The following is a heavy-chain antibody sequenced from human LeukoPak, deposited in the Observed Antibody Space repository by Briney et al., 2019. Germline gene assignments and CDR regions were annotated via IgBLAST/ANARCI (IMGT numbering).Heavy chain of an antibody. CDR3: ARAGYSYGTGYYFDY. J-gene: IGHJ4*02. V-gene: IGHV4-4*09. CDR2: IYTSGST. CDR1: GGSISSYY. D-gene: IGHD5-18*01. Sequence: SETLSLTCTASGGSISSYYWSWIRQPPGKGLEWIGYIYTSGSTNYNPSLKSRVTISLDTSKNQFSLKLSSVTAADAAVYYCARAGYSYGTGYYFDYWGQGALVTVSS.